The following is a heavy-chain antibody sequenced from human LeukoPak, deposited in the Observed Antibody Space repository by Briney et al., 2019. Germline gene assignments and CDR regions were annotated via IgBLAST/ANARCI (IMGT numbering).Heavy chain of an antibody. J-gene: IGHJ4*02. CDR1: GGSFSGHY. CDR3: ASTERCSTTCSLDY. V-gene: IGHV4-34*01. CDR2: INHSGST. Sequence: SETLSLTCAVYGGSFSGHYWSWIRQPPGKGLEWIGEINHSGSTNYNPSLKSRVTISLDTTMKKFSLKLNSVTAADTAVYYCASTERCSTTCSLDYWGQGTLVTVSS. D-gene: IGHD2-2*01.